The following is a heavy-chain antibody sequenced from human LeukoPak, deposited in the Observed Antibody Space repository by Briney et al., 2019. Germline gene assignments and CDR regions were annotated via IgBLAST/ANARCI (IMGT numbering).Heavy chain of an antibody. D-gene: IGHD2-15*01. CDR3: ARVRVVVVAASDYFDY. CDR2: IKQVGSEK. V-gene: IGHV3-7*01. CDR1: GFTFSSYW. Sequence: GGSLRLSCVASGFTFSSYWMSWVCQAPGKGGEWVANIKQVGSEKYTVDSVNGRFTISRYNAKNTLYLQMNSLRAEDTAVYYCARVRVVVVAASDYFDYWGQGTLVTVSS. J-gene: IGHJ4*02.